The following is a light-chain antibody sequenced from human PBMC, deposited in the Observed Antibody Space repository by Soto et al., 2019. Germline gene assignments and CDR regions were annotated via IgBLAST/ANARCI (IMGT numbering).Light chain of an antibody. J-gene: IGKJ2*01. V-gene: IGKV3-15*01. CDR1: QSVSSN. CDR2: GAS. CDR3: QHYNDWVKT. Sequence: EIVMTQSPATLSVSPGERATLSCRASQSVSSNLAWYQQKPGQAPRLLIYGASIRATGIPARFSGSGSGTEFTLTISSLQSEDFAVYYCQHYNDWVKTFGQGTKLEIK.